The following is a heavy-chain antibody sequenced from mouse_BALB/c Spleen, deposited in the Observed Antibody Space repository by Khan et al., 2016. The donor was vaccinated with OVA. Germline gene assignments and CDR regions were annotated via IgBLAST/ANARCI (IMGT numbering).Heavy chain of an antibody. D-gene: IGHD2-14*01. J-gene: IGHJ3*01. CDR3: ARGYYRYDERVAS. CDR2: ISAGGIFT. Sequence: EVELVESGGGLVKPGGSLKLSCAASGFTFSDYPMYWVRQTPEKRLEWVVTISAGGIFTYYLDSVKGRVISYRDNAKNKLYLQMTSLKSEASAMSYCARGYYRYDERVASWGQVTLVTFSA. V-gene: IGHV5-4*02. CDR1: GFTFSDYP.